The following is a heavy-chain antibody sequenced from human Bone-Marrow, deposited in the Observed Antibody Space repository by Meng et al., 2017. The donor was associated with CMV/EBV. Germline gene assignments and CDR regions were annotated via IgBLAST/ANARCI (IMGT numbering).Heavy chain of an antibody. V-gene: IGHV4-59*01. CDR2: IYHSGST. CDR1: GGSISNYY. D-gene: IGHD5-12*01. CDR3: ARGSGYGSDYFDY. J-gene: IGHJ4*02. Sequence: SETLSLTCTVSGGSISNYYWGWIRQPPGKGLEWIGYIYHSGSTNYNPSLKSRVTISVHTSKIQFSLKLSSVTAADTAVYYCARGSGYGSDYFDYWGQGTLVTVSS.